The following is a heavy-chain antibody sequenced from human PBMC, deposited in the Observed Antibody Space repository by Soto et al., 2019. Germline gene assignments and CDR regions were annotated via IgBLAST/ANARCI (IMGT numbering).Heavy chain of an antibody. D-gene: IGHD2-15*01. V-gene: IGHV4-34*01. Sequence: SETLSLTCAVYGGSFSGYYWSWIRQPPGKXLEWIGEINHSGSTNYNPSLKSRVTISVDTSKNQFSLKLSSVTAADTAVYYCARGRSRYCSGGSCYSSGAFDIWGPGTMVTV. J-gene: IGHJ3*02. CDR2: INHSGST. CDR3: ARGRSRYCSGGSCYSSGAFDI. CDR1: GGSFSGYY.